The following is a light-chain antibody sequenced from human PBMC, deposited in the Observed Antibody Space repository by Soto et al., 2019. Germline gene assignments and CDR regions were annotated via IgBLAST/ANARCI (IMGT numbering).Light chain of an antibody. V-gene: IGKV1-5*03. Sequence: DIQMTQSPSTLSASVGDRVTITCRASQSISSWLAWYQQKPGKAPKLLIYKASSLESGVPSRFSGSGSGTEFTLTIISLQPDDFATYDCQQYNSFLTFGGGTKVEIK. J-gene: IGKJ4*01. CDR2: KAS. CDR3: QQYNSFLT. CDR1: QSISSW.